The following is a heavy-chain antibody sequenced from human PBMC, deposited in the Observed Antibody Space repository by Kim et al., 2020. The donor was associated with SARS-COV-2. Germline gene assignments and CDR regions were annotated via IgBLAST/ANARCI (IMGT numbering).Heavy chain of an antibody. D-gene: IGHD2-2*01. V-gene: IGHV3-33*01. Sequence: GGSLRLSCTASGFTFSSDAMHWVRQAPGKGLEWVAVAWSDGSTKYYVDSVKGRFTISRDNSKSTLYLQMDSLRAEDTAVYYCARDPYCSPITCSGFGKSYYYGMDVWGQGTTVTVSS. J-gene: IGHJ6*02. CDR3: ARDPYCSPITCSGFGKSYYYGMDV. CDR1: GFTFSSDA. CDR2: AWSDGSTK.